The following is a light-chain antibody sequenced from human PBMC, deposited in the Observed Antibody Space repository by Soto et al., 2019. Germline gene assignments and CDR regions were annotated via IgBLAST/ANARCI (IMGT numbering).Light chain of an antibody. CDR2: GAS. CDR1: QSVSSNY. CDR3: QQYAFSPWT. J-gene: IGKJ1*01. V-gene: IGKV3-20*01. Sequence: EIVLTQSPGTLSLSPGERATLSCRASQSVSSNYLAWYQHKAGQAPRLLIYGASSRATGIPDRFSGSGSGTDFTLTISRLEPEDFAVYYCQQYAFSPWTFGHGTKVEIK.